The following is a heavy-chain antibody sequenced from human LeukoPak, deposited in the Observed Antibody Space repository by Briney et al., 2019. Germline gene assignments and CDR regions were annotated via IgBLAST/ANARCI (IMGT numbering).Heavy chain of an antibody. V-gene: IGHV3-7*03. Sequence: GGSLRLSCAASGFTLSSYWMSWVRQAPGKGLEWVANVKRDGSEKHYVDSVKGRFTISRDNAQNSLYLQMNSLRDEDTAVYYCARDAAAAGSTLDYWGQGTLVTVSS. CDR2: VKRDGSEK. J-gene: IGHJ4*02. D-gene: IGHD6-13*01. CDR1: GFTLSSYW. CDR3: ARDAAAAGSTLDY.